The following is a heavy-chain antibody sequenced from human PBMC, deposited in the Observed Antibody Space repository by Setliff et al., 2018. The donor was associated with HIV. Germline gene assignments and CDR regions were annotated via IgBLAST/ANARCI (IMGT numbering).Heavy chain of an antibody. D-gene: IGHD3-16*01. CDR2: MNPDGSNT. Sequence: GESLTISCKGSGYSFITYWIGWVRQRPGKGLEWMGIMNPDGSNTRYSPSFQGQVTISVDESISTAYLQWSSLKASDTAFYYSARFYGSYDVGGFDIWGQGTKVTVSS. CDR3: ARFYGSYDVGGFDI. J-gene: IGHJ3*02. CDR1: GYSFITYW. V-gene: IGHV5-51*01.